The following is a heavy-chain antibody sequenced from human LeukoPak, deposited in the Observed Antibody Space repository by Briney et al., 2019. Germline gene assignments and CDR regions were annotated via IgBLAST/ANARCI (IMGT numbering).Heavy chain of an antibody. CDR1: GGSISSYY. D-gene: IGHD6-13*01. V-gene: IGHV4-4*07. Sequence: TSEALSLTCTASGGSISSYYWSWIRQPAGKGLEWIGRIYTSGSTNYNPSLKSRVTMSVDTSKNQFSLKLSSVTAADTAVYYCARDTLFVSGYSSSWYGMDVWGQGTTVTVSS. CDR2: IYTSGST. CDR3: ARDTLFVSGYSSSWYGMDV. J-gene: IGHJ6*02.